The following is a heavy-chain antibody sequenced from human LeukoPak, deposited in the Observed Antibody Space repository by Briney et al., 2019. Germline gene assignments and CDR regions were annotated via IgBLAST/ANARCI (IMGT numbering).Heavy chain of an antibody. CDR1: GGSISSGDYY. CDR3: ARGLGSSWYGD. J-gene: IGHJ4*02. Sequence: PSETLSLTCTVSGGSISSGDYYWTWIRQPPGKGLEWIGYIYYSGSTYCNPSLKSRLIISVDTSKNQFSLKLSSVTAADTAVYYCARGLGSSWYGDWGQGTLATVSS. D-gene: IGHD6-13*01. V-gene: IGHV4-30-4*01. CDR2: IYYSGST.